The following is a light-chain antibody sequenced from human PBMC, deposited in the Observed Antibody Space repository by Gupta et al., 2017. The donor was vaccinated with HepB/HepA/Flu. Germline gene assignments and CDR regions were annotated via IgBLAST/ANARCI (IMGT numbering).Light chain of an antibody. CDR2: KDS. Sequence: SYELTQPPSVSVSPGQTARITCSGDALPKQYAYWYQQKPGQAPVLVIYKDSERPSGIPERFSGSSSGTTVTLTISGVQAEDEADYYCHSEASSGTYQVFGGGTKLTVL. V-gene: IGLV3-25*03. CDR3: HSEASSGTYQV. J-gene: IGLJ3*02. CDR1: ALPKQY.